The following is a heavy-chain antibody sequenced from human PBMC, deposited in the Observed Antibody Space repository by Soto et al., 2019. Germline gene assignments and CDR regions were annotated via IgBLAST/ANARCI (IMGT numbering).Heavy chain of an antibody. CDR3: ARTGMATSREDYYYYYGMDV. Sequence: ASVKVSCKASGGTLSSYTICWVRQAPGQGLEWMGRIIPSVGSANYAQKFQGRVTMTRDTSTSTVYMELSSLRSEDTAVYYCARTGMATSREDYYYYYGMDVWGQGTTVTVSS. J-gene: IGHJ6*02. CDR2: IIPSVGSA. CDR1: GGTLSSYT. D-gene: IGHD5-12*01. V-gene: IGHV1-69*02.